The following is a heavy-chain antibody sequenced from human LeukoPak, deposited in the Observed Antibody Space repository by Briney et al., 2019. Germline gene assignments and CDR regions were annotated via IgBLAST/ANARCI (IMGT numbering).Heavy chain of an antibody. V-gene: IGHV3-30*18. CDR2: ISYDGSNK. Sequence: GRSLRLSCAASGFTFNSYGMHWVRQAPGKALEWVAVISYDGSNKDYADSVKGRFTISRDNSKNTLDLQMNSLRAEDTAVYYCAKDRGVWAFDIWGQGTMVTVSS. D-gene: IGHD3-10*01. CDR3: AKDRGVWAFDI. CDR1: GFTFNSYG. J-gene: IGHJ3*02.